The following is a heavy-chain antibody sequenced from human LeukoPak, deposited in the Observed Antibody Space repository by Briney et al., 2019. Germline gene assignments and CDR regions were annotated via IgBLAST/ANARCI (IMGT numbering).Heavy chain of an antibody. CDR2: TSYDGSNK. J-gene: IGHJ3*02. V-gene: IGHV3-30-3*01. CDR1: GFTFSSYA. CDR3: ARDVGYCSGGSCHSSAFDI. D-gene: IGHD2-15*01. Sequence: GESLRLSCAASGFTFSSYAMHWVRQAPGKGLEWVAVTSYDGSNKYYADSVKGRFTISRDNSKNTLYLQMNSLRAEDTAVYYCARDVGYCSGGSCHSSAFDIWGQGTMVTVSS.